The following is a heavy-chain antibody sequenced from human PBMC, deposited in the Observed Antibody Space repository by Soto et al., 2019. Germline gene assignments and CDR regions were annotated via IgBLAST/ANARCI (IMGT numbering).Heavy chain of an antibody. CDR3: AREIAARL. V-gene: IGHV3-7*01. J-gene: IGHJ6*04. D-gene: IGHD6-6*01. Sequence: EVQLVESGGGLVQPGGSLRLSCAASGFTFSSYWMSWFRQAPGKGLEWVANIKQDGSEENYVDSVKGRFTISRDNAKNALSLQMNGPRVEETAVYYCAREIAARLWGKGTTVSVSS. CDR2: IKQDGSEE. CDR1: GFTFSSYW.